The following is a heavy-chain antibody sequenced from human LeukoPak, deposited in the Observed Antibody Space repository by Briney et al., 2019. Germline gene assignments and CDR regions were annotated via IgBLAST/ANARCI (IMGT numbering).Heavy chain of an antibody. CDR2: IYYSGST. Sequence: PSETLSLTCTVSGGSISSSSYYWGWIRQPPGKGLEWIGSIYYSGSTYYNPSLKSRVTISIDSSKNQFSLNLSSVTAADTAVYYCARGTVTMDYWGRGTLVTVSS. CDR3: ARGTVTMDY. V-gene: IGHV4-39*07. D-gene: IGHD4-17*01. CDR1: GGSISSSSYY. J-gene: IGHJ4*02.